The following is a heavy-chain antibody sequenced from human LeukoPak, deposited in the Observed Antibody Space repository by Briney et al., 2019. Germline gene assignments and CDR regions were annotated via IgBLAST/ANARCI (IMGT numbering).Heavy chain of an antibody. Sequence: GGSLRLSCAASGFTVSSNYMSWVRQAPGKGLEWVSVIYGGGSTYYADSVKGRFTISRDNSKNTLYLQMNSLRAEDTAVYYCARAPSSSWYDIDYWGQGTLVTVSS. V-gene: IGHV3-66*02. CDR3: ARAPSSSWYDIDY. CDR2: IYGGGST. CDR1: GFTVSSNY. J-gene: IGHJ4*02. D-gene: IGHD6-13*01.